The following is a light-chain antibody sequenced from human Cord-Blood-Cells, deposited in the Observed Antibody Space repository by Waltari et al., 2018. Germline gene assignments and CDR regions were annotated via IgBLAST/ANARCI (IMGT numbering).Light chain of an antibody. CDR2: KAS. J-gene: IGKJ1*01. CDR3: QQYNSYSWT. Sequence: DIQMTQSPSTLSASVGDRVTITCRASQSISSWLAWYQQKPGKAPKLLSYKASSLESGVPSRFGGSGSGTEFTLTISSLQPDDFATYYCQQYNSYSWTFGQGTKVEIK. CDR1: QSISSW. V-gene: IGKV1-5*03.